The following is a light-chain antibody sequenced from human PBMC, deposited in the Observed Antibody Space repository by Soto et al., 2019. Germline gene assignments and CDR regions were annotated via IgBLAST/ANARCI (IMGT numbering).Light chain of an antibody. CDR3: QQSFSTPQT. CDR2: VAS. Sequence: DIQMTQSPSSLSASVGDSVTITCRASQSINIYLSWYQHKPGKAPKLLINVASSLQGGVPSRFSGSGSETDFTLAISSLQPEDSATYYCQQSFSTPQTFGGGTRVEIK. J-gene: IGKJ4*01. CDR1: QSINIY. V-gene: IGKV1-39*01.